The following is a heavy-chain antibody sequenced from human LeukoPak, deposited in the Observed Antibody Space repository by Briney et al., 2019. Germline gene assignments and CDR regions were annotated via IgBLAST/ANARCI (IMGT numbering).Heavy chain of an antibody. CDR3: ARDGYGDYNLDY. Sequence: ASVKVSCKASGYTFTSYGISWVRQAPGQGLEWMGWMNPNSGNTGYAQKFQGRVTMTRNTSISTAYMELSSLRSEDTAVYYCARDGYGDYNLDYWGQGTLVTVSS. D-gene: IGHD4-17*01. CDR2: MNPNSGNT. J-gene: IGHJ4*02. CDR1: GYTFTSYG. V-gene: IGHV1-8*02.